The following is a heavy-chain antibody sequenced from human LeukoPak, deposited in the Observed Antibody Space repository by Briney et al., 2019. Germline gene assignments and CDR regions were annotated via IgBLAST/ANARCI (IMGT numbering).Heavy chain of an antibody. CDR1: GGSFSGYY. D-gene: IGHD3-3*01. V-gene: IGHV4-34*01. CDR2: INHSGST. J-gene: IGHJ4*02. CDR3: ARGHVYYDFWSGYYSFDY. Sequence: SETLSLTCAVYGGSFSGYYWSWIRQPPGKGLEWIGEINHSGSTNYNPSLKSRVTISVDTSKNQFSLKLSSVTAADTAVYYCARGHVYYDFWSGYYSFDYWGQGTLVTVSS.